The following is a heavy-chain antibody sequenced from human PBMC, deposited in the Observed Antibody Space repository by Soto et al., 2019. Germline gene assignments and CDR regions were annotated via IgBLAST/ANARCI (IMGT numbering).Heavy chain of an antibody. Sequence: LRLSCAASGFTFDDYAMHWVRQAPGRGLEWVSYITWNSGYIGYADSVKGRFTISRDNANNSLYLQMNSLKTEDTAFYYCAKALYGSSSSPIDFWGQGTLVTVSS. CDR3: AKALYGSSSSPIDF. J-gene: IGHJ1*01. D-gene: IGHD6-13*01. CDR1: GFTFDDYA. CDR2: ITWNSGYI. V-gene: IGHV3-9*01.